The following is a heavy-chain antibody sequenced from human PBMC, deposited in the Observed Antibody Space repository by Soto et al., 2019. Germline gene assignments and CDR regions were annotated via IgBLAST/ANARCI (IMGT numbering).Heavy chain of an antibody. V-gene: IGHV4-59*01. D-gene: IGHD6-13*01. J-gene: IGHJ5*02. CDR1: GGSIISYY. CDR3: ARVKAAAVSCWFDP. CDR2: IYYSGST. Sequence: SETLSLTCTVSGGSIISYYCIFIRHPPGKGLEWIVYIYYSGSTNYNPSLKSRVTISVDTSKNQFSLKLSSVTAADTAVYYCARVKAAAVSCWFDPWGQGTLVTVSS.